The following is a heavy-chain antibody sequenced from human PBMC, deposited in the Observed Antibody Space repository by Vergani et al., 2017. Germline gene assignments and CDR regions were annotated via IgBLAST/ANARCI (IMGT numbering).Heavy chain of an antibody. V-gene: IGHV3-23*04. D-gene: IGHD3-22*01. CDR3: ARLSYDTTPYLQGGYDC. CDR2: ISARYPST. Sequence: RLVQSGGGLAHPGGSVRLSCAASGFTFSACPMTWVRQAPGKGLEWVSAISARYPSTYYADSVKGRFTISRDNSKNMLYLQMNSLRAEDTAVYYCARLSYDTTPYLQGGYDCWGQGTLVSVSS. CDR1: GFTFSACP. J-gene: IGHJ4*02.